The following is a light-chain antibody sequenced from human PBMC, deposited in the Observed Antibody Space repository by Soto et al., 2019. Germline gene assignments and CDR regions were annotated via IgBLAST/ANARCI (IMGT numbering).Light chain of an antibody. CDR1: SSNIGAGCD. V-gene: IGLV1-40*01. CDR3: QSYDDTLSGYV. Sequence: QSVLTQPASVSGAPGQRVTISCTGSSSNIGAGCDVNWYQHLPGAAPKLLMYGNNNRPSGVPDRFSGAKSGTSASLAITGLQAEDEADYYCQSYDDTLSGYVFGGGTKVTVL. J-gene: IGLJ3*02. CDR2: GNN.